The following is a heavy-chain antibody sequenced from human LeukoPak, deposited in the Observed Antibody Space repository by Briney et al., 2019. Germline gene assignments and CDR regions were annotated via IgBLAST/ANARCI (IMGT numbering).Heavy chain of an antibody. Sequence: GGSLRLSCAASGFTFSSYGMHWVRQAPGKGLEWVANIKQDGSEKYYVDSVKGRFTISRDNAKNSLYLQMNSLRAEDTAVYYCARMTTVTTAPQHWGQGTLVTVSS. CDR3: ARMTTVTTAPQH. V-gene: IGHV3-7*01. D-gene: IGHD4-17*01. J-gene: IGHJ1*01. CDR1: GFTFSSYG. CDR2: IKQDGSEK.